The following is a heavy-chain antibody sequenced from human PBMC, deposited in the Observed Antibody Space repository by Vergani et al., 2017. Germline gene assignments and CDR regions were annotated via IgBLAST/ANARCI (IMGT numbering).Heavy chain of an antibody. V-gene: IGHV2-70*01. CDR1: AFSILTSEMC. CDR2: IDRNDNK. J-gene: IGHJ4*02. CDR3: ARIPSRERSGYDIFDF. D-gene: IGHD5-12*01. Sequence: QVTLRESGPALVKPTQTLTLTCTFSAFSILTSEMCVSWIRQPPGKALEWHVLIDRNDNKYFNTSLKTRLTISKDASKNQVVLTMTNMYPVDTATYYCARIPSRERSGYDIFDFWGQGILVTVAS.